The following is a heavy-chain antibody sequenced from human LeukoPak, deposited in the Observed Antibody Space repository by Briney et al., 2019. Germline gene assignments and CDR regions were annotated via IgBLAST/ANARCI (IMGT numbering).Heavy chain of an antibody. Sequence: PGASLRLSCAASGFTFSSYAMSWVRQAPGKGLDWVSAISGSGGSTYYADSVKGRFTISRDNSKNTLYLQMNSLRGEGTAVYYCAKALDGSAHYYYGMDVWGQGTTVTVSS. CDR1: GFTFSSYA. CDR2: ISGSGGST. D-gene: IGHD3-10*01. V-gene: IGHV3-23*01. CDR3: AKALDGSAHYYYGMDV. J-gene: IGHJ6*02.